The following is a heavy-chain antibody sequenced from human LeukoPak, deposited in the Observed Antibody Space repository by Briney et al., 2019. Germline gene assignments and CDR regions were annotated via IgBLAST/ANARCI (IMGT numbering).Heavy chain of an antibody. CDR1: GGSIRSCY. Sequence: PSETLSLTCTVSGGSIRSCYWSWIRQPPGKGLEWIGYIYYSGSTNYNPSLKSRVTMSLDTSKNQFSLRLSSVTAADTAVYFCAATSDYYYIHNYWGQGTLVTVSS. J-gene: IGHJ4*02. CDR2: IYYSGST. D-gene: IGHD3-22*01. CDR3: AATSDYYYIHNY. V-gene: IGHV4-59*08.